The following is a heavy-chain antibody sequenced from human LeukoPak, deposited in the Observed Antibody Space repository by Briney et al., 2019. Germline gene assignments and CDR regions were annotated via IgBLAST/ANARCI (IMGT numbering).Heavy chain of an antibody. CDR2: INHSGST. D-gene: IGHD6-19*01. CDR1: GASFTTHY. CDR3: ARGGGSGWYVDY. Sequence: PSETLSLTCGVYGASFTTHYWSWIRQPPGKGLEWIGEINHSGSTNYNPSLKSRVIISVDTSRNQFSLNLSSVTAADTAVYYCARGGGSGWYVDYWGQGTLVTVSS. V-gene: IGHV4-34*01. J-gene: IGHJ4*02.